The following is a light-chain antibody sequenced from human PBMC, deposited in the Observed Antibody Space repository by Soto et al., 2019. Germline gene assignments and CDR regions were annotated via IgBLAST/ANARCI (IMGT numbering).Light chain of an antibody. J-gene: IGKJ2*01. V-gene: IGKV1-39*01. CDR1: QNISDS. CDR3: QRSWT. CDR2: AAS. Sequence: DLQMTQSPSSLSASVGDRVTITCRASQNISDSLNWYQHKPGQAPKLLIYAASSLQSGVPSRFSGSGSETDFTLTISSLQLEDFASYFCQRSWTFGQGTKL.